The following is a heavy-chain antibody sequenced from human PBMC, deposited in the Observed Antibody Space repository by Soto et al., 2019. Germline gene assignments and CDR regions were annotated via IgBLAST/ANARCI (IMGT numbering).Heavy chain of an antibody. CDR2: IYYTGST. CDR1: GGSISSYY. J-gene: IGHJ4*02. CDR3: ARGTVAGTGEDY. V-gene: IGHV4-59*01. D-gene: IGHD6-19*01. Sequence: QLQLQESGPGLVKPSETLSLTCTVSGGSISSYYWSWIRQPPGKGLEWMGYIYYTGSTNYNPSLKSRVTLSVDTSKNQFSLKLSSVTAADTAVYCCARGTVAGTGEDYWGQGTLVTVSS.